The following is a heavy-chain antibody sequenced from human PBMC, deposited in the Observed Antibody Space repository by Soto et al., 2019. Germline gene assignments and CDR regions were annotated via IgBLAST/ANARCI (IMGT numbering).Heavy chain of an antibody. CDR2: IKDKSEGETT. D-gene: IGHD6-19*01. CDR1: GFTFSNAW. V-gene: IGHV3-15*07. Sequence: EVQLVESGGGLVKPRGSLRLSCAASGFTFSNAWMIWVRRAPGGGLEWVGRIKDKSEGETTDYAAPVKGRFIIAREDSESTQYLQMNSLQTEDTAVYYCATAGRSGWYSFAYWGRGTLVTVSS. CDR3: ATAGRSGWYSFAY. J-gene: IGHJ4*02.